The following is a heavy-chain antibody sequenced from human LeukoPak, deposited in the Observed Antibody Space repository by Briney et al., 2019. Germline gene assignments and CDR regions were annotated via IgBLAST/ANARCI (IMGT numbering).Heavy chain of an antibody. CDR3: AIGIVVVPAAMVSDAFDI. CDR1: GYSISSGYY. Sequence: PSETLSLTCAVSGYSISSGYYWGWIRQPPGKGLEWIGSIYHSGSTYYNPSLKSRVTISVDTSKNQFSLKLSSVTAADTAVYYCAIGIVVVPAAMVSDAFDIWGQGTMVIVSS. J-gene: IGHJ3*02. CDR2: IYHSGST. V-gene: IGHV4-38-2*01. D-gene: IGHD2-2*01.